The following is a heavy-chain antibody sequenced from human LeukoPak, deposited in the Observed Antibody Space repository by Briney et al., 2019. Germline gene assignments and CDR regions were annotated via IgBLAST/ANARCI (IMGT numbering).Heavy chain of an antibody. V-gene: IGHV3-21*01. CDR1: GFTFSSYS. Sequence: GGSLRLSCAASGFTFSSYSMNWVRQAPGKGLEWVSSISSSSSYIYYADSAKGRFTISRDNAKNSLYLQMNSLRAEDTAVYYCARGGYCSSTSCLDDYWGQGTLVTVSS. CDR3: ARGGYCSSTSCLDDY. D-gene: IGHD2-2*01. CDR2: ISSSSSYI. J-gene: IGHJ4*02.